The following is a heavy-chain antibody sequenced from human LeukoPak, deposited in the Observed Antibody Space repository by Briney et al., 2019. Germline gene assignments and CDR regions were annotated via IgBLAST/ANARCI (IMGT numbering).Heavy chain of an antibody. J-gene: IGHJ4*02. V-gene: IGHV3-30*18. D-gene: IGHD5-18*01. CDR3: SKWRYKDTAMAGMDYFDY. CDR2: ISNDGSNK. CDR1: GFTFSSYA. Sequence: GGSLRLSCAASGFTFSSYAMHWVRQAPGKGLEWVAVISNDGSNKYFADSVKGRFTISRDNSKNTLYLQMNSLRAEDTAVYYCSKWRYKDTAMAGMDYFDYWGQGALVTVSS.